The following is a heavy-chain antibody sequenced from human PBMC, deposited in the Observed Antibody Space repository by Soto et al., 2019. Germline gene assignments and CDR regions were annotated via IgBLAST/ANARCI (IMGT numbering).Heavy chain of an antibody. CDR1: GFSLNTGGLG. Sequence: QVTLKESGPTLVKSTQPLTLTCSVSGFSLNTGGLGVGWIRQPPGKALEWLALIYWDDDKRYSPSLRNRLSISKDTSNNLVVFTMTNMDPVDTATYYCIHSRCGGDCLRSYSSHYYYGLDVWGQGTTVTVS. D-gene: IGHD2-21*02. CDR3: IHSRCGGDCLRSYSSHYYYGLDV. J-gene: IGHJ6*02. CDR2: IYWDDDK. V-gene: IGHV2-5*02.